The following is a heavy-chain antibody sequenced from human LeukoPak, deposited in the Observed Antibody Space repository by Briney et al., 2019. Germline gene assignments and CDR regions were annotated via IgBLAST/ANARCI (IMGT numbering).Heavy chain of an antibody. CDR1: GYTFTGYQ. Sequence: GASVKVSCKASGYTFTGYQLHWLRQAPGQGLEWMGWINPNSGVTAYAQNFRGRVTMTRDTSIYTAYMELSMLRSDDTAVYYCARGRHNYGAGVFDYWGQGTLVTVSS. V-gene: IGHV1-2*02. D-gene: IGHD4/OR15-4a*01. CDR2: INPNSGVT. CDR3: ARGRHNYGAGVFDY. J-gene: IGHJ4*02.